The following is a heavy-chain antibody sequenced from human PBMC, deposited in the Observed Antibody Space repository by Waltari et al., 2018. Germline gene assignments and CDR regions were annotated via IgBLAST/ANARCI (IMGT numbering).Heavy chain of an antibody. Sequence: QLQLQESGPGLVKPSETQFLTCNVSGGSISDTSYFWGWVRQPPGKGLEWIGSISRRESALYKSSLTSRATISFDNAKNQLYLKLTSLTAADTATYYCTRDANVGAPPPIGYWGQGALVTVS. CDR3: TRDANVGAPPPIGY. V-gene: IGHV4-39*07. J-gene: IGHJ4*02. CDR1: GGSISDTSYF. D-gene: IGHD3-16*01. CDR2: ISRRESA.